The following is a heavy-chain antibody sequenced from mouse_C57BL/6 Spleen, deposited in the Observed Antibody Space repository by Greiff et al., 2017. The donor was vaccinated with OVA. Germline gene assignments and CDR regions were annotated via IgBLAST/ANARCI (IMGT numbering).Heavy chain of an antibody. CDR3: ARDGNSLYWYFDV. J-gene: IGHJ1*03. V-gene: IGHV1-64*01. CDR1: GYTFTSYW. CDR2: IHPNSGST. D-gene: IGHD2-1*01. Sequence: QVQLQQPGAELVKPGASVKLSCKASGYTFTSYWMHWVKQRPGQGLEWIGMIHPNSGSTNYNEKIKSKATLTVDKSSSTAYMQLSSLTSEDSAVYYCARDGNSLYWYFDVWGTGTTVTVSS.